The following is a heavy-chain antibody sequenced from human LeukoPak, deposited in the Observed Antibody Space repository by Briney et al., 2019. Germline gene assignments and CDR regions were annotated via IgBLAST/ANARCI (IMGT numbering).Heavy chain of an antibody. CDR1: GGSFSGYY. CDR2: INHSGST. Sequence: SETLSLTCAVYGGSFSGYYWSWIRQPPGKGLEWIGEINHSGSTNYNPSLKSRVTISVDTSKNQFSLKLSSVTAADTAVYYCARGNFASPSSDYDYGMDVWGQGTTVTVSS. J-gene: IGHJ6*02. V-gene: IGHV4-34*01. CDR3: ARGNFASPSSDYDYGMDV. D-gene: IGHD2-2*01.